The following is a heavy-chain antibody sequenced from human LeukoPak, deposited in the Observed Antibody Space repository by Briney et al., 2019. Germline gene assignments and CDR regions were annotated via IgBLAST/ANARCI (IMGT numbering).Heavy chain of an antibody. J-gene: IGHJ6*02. V-gene: IGHV3-74*01. CDR3: ARGSGVGYRYGYDYYGMDV. CDR1: EFTFSVYW. Sequence: GGSLRLSCAASEFTFSVYWMHWVRQAPGKGLVWVSRINSDGSITSYADSVKGRFTISRDNAKNTLYLQMNSLRAEDTAVYYCARGSGVGYRYGYDYYGMDVWGQGTTVTVFS. CDR2: INSDGSIT. D-gene: IGHD5-18*01.